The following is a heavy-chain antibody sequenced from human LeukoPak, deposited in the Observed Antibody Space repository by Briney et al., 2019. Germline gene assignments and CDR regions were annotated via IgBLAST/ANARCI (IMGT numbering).Heavy chain of an antibody. Sequence: PGGSLRLSCAASGFTFSSYSMNWVRQAPGKGLEWVSSISSSSGNIYYADSVKGRFTISRDNAKNSLYLQMNSLRAEDTAVYYCSRGGSSSGDGLDHWGQGTLVTVSS. CDR1: GFTFSSYS. CDR2: ISSSSGNI. D-gene: IGHD6-6*01. V-gene: IGHV3-21*01. J-gene: IGHJ4*02. CDR3: SRGGSSSGDGLDH.